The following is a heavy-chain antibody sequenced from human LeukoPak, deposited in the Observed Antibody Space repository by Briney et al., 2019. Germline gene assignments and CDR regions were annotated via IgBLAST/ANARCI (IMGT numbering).Heavy chain of an antibody. D-gene: IGHD3-22*01. CDR1: GYSISSGYY. CDR3: ARVLAGGYLDY. CDR2: IYHSGST. Sequence: PSETLSLTCTVSGYSISSGYYWGWIRQPPGKGLEWIGSIYHSGSTYYNPSLKSRVTISVDTSKNQFSLKLSSVTAADTAVYYCARVLAGGYLDYWGQGTLVTVSS. J-gene: IGHJ4*02. V-gene: IGHV4-38-2*02.